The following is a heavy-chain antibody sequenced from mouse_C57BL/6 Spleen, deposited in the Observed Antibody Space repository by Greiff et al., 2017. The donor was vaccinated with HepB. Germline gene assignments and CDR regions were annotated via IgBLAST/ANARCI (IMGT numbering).Heavy chain of an antibody. CDR3: TTTGSGFAY. D-gene: IGHD4-1*01. CDR1: GFNIKDDY. V-gene: IGHV14-4*01. Sequence: EVQVVESGAELVRPGASVKLSCTASGFNIKDDYMHWVKQRPEQGLEWIGWIDPENGDTEYASKFQGKATITADTSSNTAYLQLSSRTSEDTAVYYCTTTGSGFAYWGQGTLVTVSA. J-gene: IGHJ3*01. CDR2: IDPENGDT.